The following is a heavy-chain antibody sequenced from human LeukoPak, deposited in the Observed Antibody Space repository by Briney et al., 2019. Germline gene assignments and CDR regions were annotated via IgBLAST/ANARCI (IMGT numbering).Heavy chain of an antibody. J-gene: IGHJ6*03. CDR3: AREGRGYSYGSASYYYYMDV. CDR1: GFTFSSYG. D-gene: IGHD5-18*01. V-gene: IGHV3-33*01. CDR2: IWYNGSNK. Sequence: GGSLRLSCAASGFTFSSYGMHWVRQAPGKGLEWVAVIWYNGSNKYYADSVKGRFTISRDNSKNTLCLQMNSLRAEDTAVYYCAREGRGYSYGSASYYYYMDVWGKGATVTVSS.